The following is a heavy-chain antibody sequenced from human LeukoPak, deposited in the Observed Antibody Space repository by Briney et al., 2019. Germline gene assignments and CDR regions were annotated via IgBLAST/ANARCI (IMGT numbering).Heavy chain of an antibody. J-gene: IGHJ4*02. V-gene: IGHV3-9*01. Sequence: GRSLRLSCTASGFTFENYALHWVRQAPGKGLEWVSGISWNSDTIDYADSVKGRFTVSRDNAKNSLYLQMSSLRAEDTAFYYCAKDTFGFLEWLLDFWGQGTLVTVSS. CDR1: GFTFENYA. CDR3: AKDTFGFLEWLLDF. D-gene: IGHD3-3*01. CDR2: ISWNSDTI.